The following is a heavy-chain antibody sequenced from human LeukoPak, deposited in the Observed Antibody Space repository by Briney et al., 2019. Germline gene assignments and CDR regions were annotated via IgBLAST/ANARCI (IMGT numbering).Heavy chain of an antibody. D-gene: IGHD1-26*01. CDR3: ASGGWELLGPFDY. J-gene: IGHJ4*02. V-gene: IGHV3-33*01. Sequence: GRSLTLSCAASGFTFSSFGMHWVRQAPGKGLEWVAVIWYDASNKYYADSVKGRFTISRDNSKNTLYLQMNSLRDDDTAVYYCASGGWELLGPFDYWGQGTLVTVSS. CDR1: GFTFSSFG. CDR2: IWYDASNK.